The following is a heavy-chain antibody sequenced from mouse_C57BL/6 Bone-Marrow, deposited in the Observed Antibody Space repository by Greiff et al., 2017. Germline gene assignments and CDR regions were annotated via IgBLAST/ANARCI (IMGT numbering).Heavy chain of an antibody. Sequence: QVQLQQSGAELVRPGASVKLSCKASGYTFTDYYINWVKQRPGQGLEWIARIYPGSGNTYYNEKFKGKATLTAEKSSSTAYMQLSSLTSEDSAVYFCAIYGNYGFAYWGQGTLVTVSA. D-gene: IGHD2-1*01. V-gene: IGHV1-76*01. CDR1: GYTFTDYY. CDR3: AIYGNYGFAY. CDR2: IYPGSGNT. J-gene: IGHJ3*01.